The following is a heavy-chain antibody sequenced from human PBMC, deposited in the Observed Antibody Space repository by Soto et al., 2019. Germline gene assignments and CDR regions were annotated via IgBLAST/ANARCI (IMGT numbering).Heavy chain of an antibody. CDR3: ATLPTRIVVTILPIPS. J-gene: IGHJ5*02. D-gene: IGHD2-21*01. CDR1: GDSISSTHW. V-gene: IGHV4-4*02. CDR2: VYHTGST. Sequence: QVQLRQSGPRLARPSGTLSLTCVVSGDSISSTHWWTWVRQTPGTGLEWIGEVYHTGSTKYNPSLXKXAXTXXEKSNNRYTPNPTSSTSAHTAVYFCATLPTRIVVTILPIPSWGQGTQVTVSP.